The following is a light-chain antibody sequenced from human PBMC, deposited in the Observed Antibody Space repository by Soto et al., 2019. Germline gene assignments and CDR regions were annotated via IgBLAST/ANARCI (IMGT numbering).Light chain of an antibody. CDR1: SSNIGAGYA. J-gene: IGLJ3*02. V-gene: IGLV1-40*01. CDR3: QSYDSSLSGSV. Sequence: QSVLTQPPSVSGAPGQRVTISCTVSSSNIGAGYAVHWYQQLPGTAPKLLIYGNSNRPSGVPDRFSGSKSGTSASLAITGLQAEGEADYYCQSYDSSLSGSVFGGGTQLTVL. CDR2: GNS.